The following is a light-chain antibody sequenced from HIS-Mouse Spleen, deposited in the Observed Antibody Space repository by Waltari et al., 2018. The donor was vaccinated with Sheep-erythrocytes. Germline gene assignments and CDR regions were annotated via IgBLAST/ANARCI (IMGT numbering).Light chain of an antibody. CDR3: CSYAGSSTPWV. CDR1: SSDVGSSNL. CDR2: EGS. Sequence: QSALTQPASVSGSPGQSITISCTGPSSDVGSSNLVPWYQQPPGKAPKLMIYEGSKRPSGVSNRFSGSKSGNTASLTISGLQAEDEADYYCCSYAGSSTPWVFGGGTKLTVL. V-gene: IGLV2-23*01. J-gene: IGLJ3*02.